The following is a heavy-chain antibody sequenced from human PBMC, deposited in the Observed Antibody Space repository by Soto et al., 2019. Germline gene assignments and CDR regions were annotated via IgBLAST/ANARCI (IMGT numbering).Heavy chain of an antibody. V-gene: IGHV3-11*01. CDR1: GFTFSDYY. CDR2: ISSSGSTI. J-gene: IGHJ6*02. Sequence: GGSLRLSCAASGFTFSDYYMSWIRQAPGKGLEWVSSISSSGSTIYYADSVKGRFTISRDNAKNSLYLQMNSLRAEDTAVYYCARDQGSGSYYYYYYGMDVWGQGTTVTVSS. D-gene: IGHD1-26*01. CDR3: ARDQGSGSYYYYYYGMDV.